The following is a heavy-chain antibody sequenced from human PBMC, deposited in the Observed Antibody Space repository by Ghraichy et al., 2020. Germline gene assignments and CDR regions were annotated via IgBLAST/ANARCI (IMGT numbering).Heavy chain of an antibody. CDR1: GGSISSYY. CDR2: GFYTGST. J-gene: IGHJ3*02. Sequence: SETLSLTCTVSGGSISSYYWSWIRQPPGEGLEWIGYGFYTGSTNYNPSLKRRVTISLDTSKNQFSLTLSSVTAADTAVYYCARDLPTAYYYGSGRAFDIWGQGTMVTVSS. V-gene: IGHV4-59*01. D-gene: IGHD3-10*01. CDR3: ARDLPTAYYYGSGRAFDI.